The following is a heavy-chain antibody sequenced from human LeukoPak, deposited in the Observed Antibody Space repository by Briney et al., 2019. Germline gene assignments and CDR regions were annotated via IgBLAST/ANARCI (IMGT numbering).Heavy chain of an antibody. Sequence: ASVKVSCKASGYTFTGYYMHWVRQAPGQGLEWMGWINPDNGGTNYAQKFQGRVTMTRDMSISTACMELSRLRSDDTAVYYCARVRVAGIVVVITVFDYWGQGTLVTVSS. CDR2: INPDNGGT. D-gene: IGHD3-22*01. CDR1: GYTFTGYY. V-gene: IGHV1-2*02. J-gene: IGHJ4*02. CDR3: ARVRVAGIVVVITVFDY.